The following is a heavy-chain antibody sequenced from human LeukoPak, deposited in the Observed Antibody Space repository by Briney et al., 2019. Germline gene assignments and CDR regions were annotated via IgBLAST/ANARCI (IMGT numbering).Heavy chain of an antibody. D-gene: IGHD6-19*01. CDR3: ATQAVAGPNYYYYGMDV. CDR2: MNPNSGNT. CDR1: GYTFTSYD. V-gene: IGHV1-8*01. J-gene: IGHJ6*02. Sequence: GASVKVSCKASGYTFTSYDINWVRQATGQGLEWMGWMNPNSGNTGYAQKFQGRVTMTRNTSISTAYMELSSLRSEDTAVYYCATQAVAGPNYYYYGMDVWGQGTTVTVSS.